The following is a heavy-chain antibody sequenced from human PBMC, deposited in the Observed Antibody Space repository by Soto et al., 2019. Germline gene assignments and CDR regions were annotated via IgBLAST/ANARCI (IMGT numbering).Heavy chain of an antibody. CDR2: IYYSGNT. Sequence: PSETLSLTCTVSGGSISSSSYYWGWIRQPPGKGLEWIGSIYYSGNTYYNPSLKSRVTISVDTSKNQFSLKLSSVTAADTAVYYCARNVVVPAPAASDIWGQGTMVTLSS. V-gene: IGHV4-39*01. J-gene: IGHJ3*02. CDR1: GGSISSSSYY. D-gene: IGHD2-2*01. CDR3: ARNVVVPAPAASDI.